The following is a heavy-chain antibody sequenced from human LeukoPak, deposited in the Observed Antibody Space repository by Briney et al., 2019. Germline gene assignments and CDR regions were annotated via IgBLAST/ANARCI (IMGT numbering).Heavy chain of an antibody. CDR2: INHSGST. CDR3: ARGVGDIVVVPAANAFDI. D-gene: IGHD2-2*01. V-gene: IGHV4-34*01. Sequence: SETLSLTCAVYGGSFSGYYWSWIRQPPGKGLEWIGAINHSGSTNYNPSLKSRVTISVDTSKNQFSLKLSSVTAADTAVYYCARGVGDIVVVPAANAFDIWGQGTMVTVSS. CDR1: GGSFSGYY. J-gene: IGHJ3*02.